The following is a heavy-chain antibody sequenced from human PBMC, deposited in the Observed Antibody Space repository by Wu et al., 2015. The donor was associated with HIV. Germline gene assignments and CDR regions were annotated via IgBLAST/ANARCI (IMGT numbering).Heavy chain of an antibody. D-gene: IGHD1-14*01. V-gene: IGHV1-18*01. Sequence: QVQLVQSGGEVKKPGASVKVSCKASGYIFTDYGITWVRKAPGQGLEWMGWISTNSGKTNYAQRFQGRVIMTTETSSSTVYMEMRSLRSDDTGVYYCARTRNYYFGMDVWGQGTTVTVSS. CDR1: GYIFTDYG. CDR3: ARTRNYYFGMDV. J-gene: IGHJ6*02. CDR2: ISTNSGKT.